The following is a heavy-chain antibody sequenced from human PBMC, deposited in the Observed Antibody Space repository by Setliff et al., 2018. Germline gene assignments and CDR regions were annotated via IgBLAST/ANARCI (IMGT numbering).Heavy chain of an antibody. Sequence: ASETLSLTCTVSGGSISSHYWSWIRQPPGKGLEWIGYIFYSGSTNYNPSLKSRVTISVDTSKNQFSLKLSSVTAADTAVYYCVRGRRGGWYINYDYWGQGTLVTVSS. J-gene: IGHJ4*02. CDR3: VRGRRGGWYINYDY. D-gene: IGHD6-19*01. CDR1: GGSISSHY. V-gene: IGHV4-59*11. CDR2: IFYSGST.